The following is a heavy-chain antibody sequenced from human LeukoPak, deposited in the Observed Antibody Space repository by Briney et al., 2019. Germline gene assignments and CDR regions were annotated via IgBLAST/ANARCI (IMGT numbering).Heavy chain of an antibody. J-gene: IGHJ3*02. V-gene: IGHV4-39*01. CDR3: ARNAFDI. CDR2: IYYSGSGST. Sequence: SETLSLTCSVSGGSISRSSYYWGWIRQPPGKGLEWIGTIYYSGSGSTYYNPSLKSRVTMSIDTSKNQFSLRLSSVTAADTAVYYCARNAFDIWGQGTMVTVSS. CDR1: GGSISRSSYY.